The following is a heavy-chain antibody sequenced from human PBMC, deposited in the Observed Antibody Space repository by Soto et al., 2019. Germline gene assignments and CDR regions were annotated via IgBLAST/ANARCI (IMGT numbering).Heavy chain of an antibody. D-gene: IGHD2-2*01. V-gene: IGHV3-64D*06. CDR1: GFTFSSYA. CDR2: ISSNGGST. J-gene: IGHJ4*02. CDR3: VKGGCSSTSCYSFDY. Sequence: GGSLRLSCSASGFTFSSYAVHWVRQAPGKGLEYVSAISSNGGSTYYADSVKGRFTISRDNSKNTLYLQMSSLRAEDTAVYYCVKGGCSSTSCYSFDYWGQGTLVTVSS.